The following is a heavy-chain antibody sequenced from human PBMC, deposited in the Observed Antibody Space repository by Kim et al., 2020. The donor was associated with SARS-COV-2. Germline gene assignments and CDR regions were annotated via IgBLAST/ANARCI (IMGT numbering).Heavy chain of an antibody. V-gene: IGHV1-18*01. CDR3: ARDRKQLYYYYGMDV. D-gene: IGHD5-18*01. Sequence: QKLQGRVTMTTDTSTSTAYMELRSLRSDDTAVYYCARDRKQLYYYYGMDVWGQGTTVTVSS. J-gene: IGHJ6*02.